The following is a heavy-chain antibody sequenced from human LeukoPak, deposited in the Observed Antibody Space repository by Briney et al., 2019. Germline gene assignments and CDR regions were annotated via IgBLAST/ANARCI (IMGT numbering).Heavy chain of an antibody. CDR2: IYHSGST. CDR3: ARHISSRLEWLLLGHLDY. J-gene: IGHJ4*02. V-gene: IGHV4-38-2*01. CDR1: GYSISSGYY. D-gene: IGHD3-3*01. Sequence: PSETLSLTCAVSGYSISSGYYWGWIRQPPGKGLEWIGSIYHSGSTYYNPSLKSRVTISVDTSKNQFSLTLSSVTAADTAVYYCARHISSRLEWLLLGHLDYWGQGTLVTVSS.